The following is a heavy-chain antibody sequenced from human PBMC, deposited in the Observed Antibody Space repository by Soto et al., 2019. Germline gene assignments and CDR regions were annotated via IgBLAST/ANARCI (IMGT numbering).Heavy chain of an antibody. Sequence: SVKVSCKASGGTFSSYAISWVRQAPGQGLEWMGGIIPIFGTANYAQKFQGRVTITADESTSTAYMELSSLRSEDTAVYYCARDLPGYCSGGSCFALDYWGQGTLVTVSS. D-gene: IGHD2-15*01. CDR3: ARDLPGYCSGGSCFALDY. J-gene: IGHJ4*02. CDR2: IIPIFGTA. CDR1: GGTFSSYA. V-gene: IGHV1-69*13.